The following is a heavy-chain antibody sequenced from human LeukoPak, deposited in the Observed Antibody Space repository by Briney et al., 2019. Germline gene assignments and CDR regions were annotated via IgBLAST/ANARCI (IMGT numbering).Heavy chain of an antibody. V-gene: IGHV3-23*01. J-gene: IGHJ3*02. CDR2: ISGGGGGT. CDR3: AKEFTGWAFDI. Sequence: GGSLRLSCAASGITFRSFAMNWLRQAPGKGLEWISAISGGGGGTYYADSVKGRFTISRDNSKHTLYLQMHSLRAEDTAVYYCAKEFTGWAFDIWGQGTMVTVSS. CDR1: GITFRSFA.